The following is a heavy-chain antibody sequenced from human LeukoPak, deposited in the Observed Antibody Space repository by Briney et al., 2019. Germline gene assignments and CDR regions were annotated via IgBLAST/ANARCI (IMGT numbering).Heavy chain of an antibody. CDR2: IYSGGST. CDR1: GFTVSSNY. J-gene: IGHJ5*02. CDR3: ARVVIPQLYNWFDP. V-gene: IGHV3-66*01. Sequence: GGSLRLSCAASGFTVSSNYMSWVRQAPGKGLEWVSVIYSGGSTYYADSVKGRFTISRDNSKNTLYLQMNSLRAEDTAVYYCARVVIPQLYNWFDPWGQGTLVTVSS. D-gene: IGHD2-2*02.